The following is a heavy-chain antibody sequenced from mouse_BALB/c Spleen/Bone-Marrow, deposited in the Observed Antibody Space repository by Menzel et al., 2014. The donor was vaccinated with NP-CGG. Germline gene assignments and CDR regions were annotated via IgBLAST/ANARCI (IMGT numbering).Heavy chain of an antibody. CDR3: ARRSAATYYFDY. V-gene: IGHV5-12-2*01. J-gene: IGHJ2*01. D-gene: IGHD1-2*01. CDR1: GFTFSSYT. Sequence: DVKLVESGGGLVQPGGSLKLSCAASGFTFSSYTMSWVRRTPEKRLEWVAYISNGGGSTYYPDTVKGRFTISRDNAKNTLYLQMSSLKSEDTAMYYGARRSAATYYFDYWGQGTTLTVSS. CDR2: ISNGGGST.